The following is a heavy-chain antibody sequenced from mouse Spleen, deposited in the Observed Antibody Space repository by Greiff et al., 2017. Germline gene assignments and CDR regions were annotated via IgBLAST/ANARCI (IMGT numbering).Heavy chain of an antibody. CDR1: GFTFSSYG. D-gene: IGHD2-3*01. Sequence: EVHLVESGGDLVKPGGSLKLSCAASGFTFSSYGMSWVRQTPDKRLEWVATISSGGSYTYYPDSVKGRFTISRDNAKNTLYLQMSSLKSEDTAMDYCARHERGYYDAMDYWGQGTSVTVSS. CDR2: ISSGGSYT. CDR3: ARHERGYYDAMDY. J-gene: IGHJ4*01. V-gene: IGHV5-6*01.